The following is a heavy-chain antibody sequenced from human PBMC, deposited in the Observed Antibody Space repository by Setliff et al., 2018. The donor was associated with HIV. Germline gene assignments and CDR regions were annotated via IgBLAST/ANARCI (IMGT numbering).Heavy chain of an antibody. CDR3: ASPRSLLVWYDAFDI. J-gene: IGHJ3*02. Sequence: PSETLSLTCAVSGYSVSSGYYWGWIRQPPGKGLEWIASIYYSGSTYYAPSLKSRVTISVDTSKNQFSLKLTSVTAADTAVYFCASPRSLLVWYDAFDIWGQGTMVTVSS. CDR2: IYYSGST. CDR1: GYSVSSGYY. V-gene: IGHV4-38-2*01. D-gene: IGHD3-16*01.